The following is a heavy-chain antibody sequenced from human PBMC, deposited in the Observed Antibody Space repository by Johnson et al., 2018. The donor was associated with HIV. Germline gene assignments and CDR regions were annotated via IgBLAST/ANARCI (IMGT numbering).Heavy chain of an antibody. V-gene: IGHV3-7*01. CDR2: IKQEGSEQ. CDR1: GFTFRSYW. CDR3: ARDLRWSYDAFDI. D-gene: IGHD5-24*01. J-gene: IGHJ3*02. Sequence: VQLVESGGGLVQPGGSLRLSCAASGFTFRSYWMSWVRQAPGKGLAWVAKIKQEGSEQYYVDPVKGPFNISRDNATNSLYLQMNSLRAADTAVYYCARDLRWSYDAFDIWGQGTMVTVSS.